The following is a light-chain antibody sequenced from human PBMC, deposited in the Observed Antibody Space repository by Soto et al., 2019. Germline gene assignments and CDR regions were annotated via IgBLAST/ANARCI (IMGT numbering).Light chain of an antibody. CDR2: AAS. V-gene: IGKV1-39*01. CDR1: QSISTY. Sequence: DIQMTQSPSSLSASVGDRVTITCRASQSISTYLNWYLQKPGKAPKLLIYAASDLQSGVPSRFSGSGSGTDFTLTISSLQPEDFATYYCQQSYSTLLITFGQGTRLEIK. J-gene: IGKJ5*01. CDR3: QQSYSTLLIT.